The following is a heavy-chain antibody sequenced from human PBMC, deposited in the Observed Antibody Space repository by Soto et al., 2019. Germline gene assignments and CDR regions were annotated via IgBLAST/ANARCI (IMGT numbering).Heavy chain of an antibody. CDR3: AKERDYYDSSGYYPWDY. D-gene: IGHD3-22*01. Sequence: PSETLSLTCTVSGGSISSYYWTWIRQPPGKGLEWIGYIYYSGSTNYNPSIKSRVTISVDTSKNQFSLNSLRAEDTAVYYCAKERDYYDSSGYYPWDYWGQGTLVTVSS. V-gene: IGHV4-59*12. CDR2: IYYSGST. CDR1: GGSISSYY. J-gene: IGHJ4*02.